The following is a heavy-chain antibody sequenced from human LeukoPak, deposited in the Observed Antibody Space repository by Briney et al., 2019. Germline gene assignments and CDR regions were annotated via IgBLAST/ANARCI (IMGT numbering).Heavy chain of an antibody. J-gene: IGHJ5*02. CDR2: IHPRSGDT. CDR1: GYTFTGYF. CDR3: ARDALDGRVGATINWFDP. Sequence: ASVKVSCKASGYTFTGYFMHWVRQAPGQGLEWMGWIHPRSGDTNYAQKFQGRLTMTRDTSISTAYMELSSLRSDDTAVYYCARDALDGRVGATINWFDPWSQGTLVTVSS. V-gene: IGHV1-2*02. D-gene: IGHD1-26*01.